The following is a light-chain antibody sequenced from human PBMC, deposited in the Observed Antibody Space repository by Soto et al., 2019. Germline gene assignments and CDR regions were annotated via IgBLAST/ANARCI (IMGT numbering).Light chain of an antibody. V-gene: IGLV2-14*01. CDR3: SSYTSSSTLG. CDR2: EVS. CDR1: SSDVGGYNY. Sequence: QSVLTQPASVSGSPGRSITISCTGTSSDVGGYNYVSWYQQHPGKAPKLMIYEVSNRPSGVSNRFSGSKSGNTASLTISGLQAEDEADYYCSSYTSSSTLGFGNGTKVTVL. J-gene: IGLJ1*01.